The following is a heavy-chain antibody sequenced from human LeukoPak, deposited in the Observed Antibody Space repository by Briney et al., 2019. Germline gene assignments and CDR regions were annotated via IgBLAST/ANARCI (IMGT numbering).Heavy chain of an antibody. V-gene: IGHV3-23*01. J-gene: IGHJ4*02. Sequence: GGSLRLSCAASGFTFSSYAMSWVRQAPGKGLEWVSAISGSGGSTYYADSVKGRFTISRDNSKNTLYLQMNSLRAEDTAVYYCAKGDAGIVVAAPFFDYWGQGTLVTVSS. CDR1: GFTFSSYA. CDR2: ISGSGGST. D-gene: IGHD6-19*01. CDR3: AKGDAGIVVAAPFFDY.